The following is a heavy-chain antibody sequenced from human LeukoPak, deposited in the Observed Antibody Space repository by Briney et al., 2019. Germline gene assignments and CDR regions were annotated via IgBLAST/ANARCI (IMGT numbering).Heavy chain of an antibody. D-gene: IGHD1-26*01. CDR3: AKEQVGATMPTTFDY. CDR1: GFTFSSYE. Sequence: GGSLRLSCAASGFTFSSYEMNWVRQAPGKGLEWVSYISSSGSTIYYADSVKGRFTISRDNAKNSLYLQMNSLRAEDTAVYYCAKEQVGATMPTTFDYWGQGTLVTVSS. J-gene: IGHJ4*02. V-gene: IGHV3-48*03. CDR2: ISSSGSTI.